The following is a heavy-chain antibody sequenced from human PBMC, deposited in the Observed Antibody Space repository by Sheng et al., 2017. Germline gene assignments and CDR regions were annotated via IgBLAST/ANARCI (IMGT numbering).Heavy chain of an antibody. CDR3: ARETADY. D-gene: IGHD5-18*01. CDR1: GYTFTSNG. J-gene: IGHJ4*02. CDR2: INGYNGDT. Sequence: LEQSGAEVKKPGASVNVSCKASGYTFTSNGITWVRQAPGQGLEWMGWINGYNGDTDYAQKFQGRVTMTTDTSTSTAYMELRSLRSHDTAVYYCARETADYWGQGTLVTVSS. V-gene: IGHV1-18*01.